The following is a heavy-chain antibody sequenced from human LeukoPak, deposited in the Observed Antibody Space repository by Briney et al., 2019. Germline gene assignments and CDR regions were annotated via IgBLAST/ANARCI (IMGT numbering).Heavy chain of an antibody. CDR3: AKALGIAAFFDY. CDR1: GFTITTYA. V-gene: IGHV3-23*01. D-gene: IGHD6-13*01. Sequence: GGSLRLSCVASGFTITTYAMNWVRQAPGKGLEWVSGISDNGDSIYYADSVKDRFTISRDIPRNTLYLQMNSLRAEDTAVYYCAKALGIAAFFDYWGQGTLVTVSS. J-gene: IGHJ4*02. CDR2: ISDNGDSI.